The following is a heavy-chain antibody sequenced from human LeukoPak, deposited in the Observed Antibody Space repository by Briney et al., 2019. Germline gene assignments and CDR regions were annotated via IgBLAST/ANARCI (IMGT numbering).Heavy chain of an antibody. CDR1: GYTFTSYA. CDR2: ITTNTGNP. Sequence: ASVKVSCKASGYTFTSYAMNWVRQAPGQGLESMGWITTNTGNPTYAQGFTGRFVFSLDTSVNTAYLQISSLKAEDTAVYYCARQAYFDSSAYMSGGYWGQGTLVTVSS. V-gene: IGHV7-4-1*02. CDR3: ARQAYFDSSAYMSGGY. J-gene: IGHJ4*02. D-gene: IGHD3-22*01.